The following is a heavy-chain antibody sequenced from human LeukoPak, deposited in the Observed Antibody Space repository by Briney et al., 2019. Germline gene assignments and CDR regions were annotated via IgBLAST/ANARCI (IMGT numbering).Heavy chain of an antibody. CDR2: IIPIFGTA. V-gene: IGHV1-69*05. CDR3: AKGATVGKEALDI. J-gene: IGHJ3*02. CDR1: GGTFSSYA. D-gene: IGHD1-14*01. Sequence: SVKVSCKASGGTFSSYAISWVRQAPGQGLEWMGGIIPIFGTANYAQKFQGRVTITTDESTSTAYMELSSLTSEDTALYFCAKGATVGKEALDIWGQGSLVTVSS.